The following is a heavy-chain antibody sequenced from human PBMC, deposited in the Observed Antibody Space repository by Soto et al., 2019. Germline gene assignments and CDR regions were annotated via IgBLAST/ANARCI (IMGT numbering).Heavy chain of an antibody. D-gene: IGHD5-18*01. CDR2: ITSSSTYI. Sequence: EVQLVESGGGLVKPGGSLRLSCVASGFTFSAYSMSWVRQAPGQGLEWVSSITSSSTYIYYTSSVEGRFTISRDDAKNALHLQMNSLRAEDTAVYYCARDLLEGYGHARQPDYWGQGTLVTVSS. V-gene: IGHV3-21*06. CDR1: GFTFSAYS. J-gene: IGHJ4*02. CDR3: ARDLLEGYGHARQPDY.